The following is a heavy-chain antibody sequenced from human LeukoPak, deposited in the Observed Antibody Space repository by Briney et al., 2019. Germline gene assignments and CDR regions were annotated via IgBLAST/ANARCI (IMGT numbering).Heavy chain of an antibody. CDR1: GFTFSSYA. Sequence: GGSLRLSCAASGFTFSSYAMHWVRQAPGKWLEWVAVISYDGSNKYYADSVKSRFTISRDNSKNTLYLQMNSLRAEDTAVYYCARDGVDQMLFYYGMDVWGRGTTVTVSS. CDR2: ISYDGSNK. CDR3: ARDGVDQMLFYYGMDV. V-gene: IGHV3-30-3*01. J-gene: IGHJ6*02. D-gene: IGHD2-2*01.